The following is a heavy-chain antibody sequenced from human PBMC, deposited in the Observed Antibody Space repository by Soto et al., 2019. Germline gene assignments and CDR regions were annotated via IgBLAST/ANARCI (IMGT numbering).Heavy chain of an antibody. D-gene: IGHD3-3*01. V-gene: IGHV4-39*01. CDR2: IYYSGST. J-gene: IGHJ4*02. CDR3: ARPFGVDY. Sequence: ASETLSLTCTVSGGSISSSSYYWGWIRQPPGKGLEWIGSIYYSGSTYYNTSLNSRVNISVDTSKNQFSLKLSSVTAADTAVYYCARPFGVDYWGQGTLVTVSS. CDR1: GGSISSSSYY.